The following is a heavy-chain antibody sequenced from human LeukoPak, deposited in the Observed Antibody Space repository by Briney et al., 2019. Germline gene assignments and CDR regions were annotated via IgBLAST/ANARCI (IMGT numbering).Heavy chain of an antibody. D-gene: IGHD5-24*01. CDR3: IRYGYNLADYSQH. J-gene: IGHJ1*01. Sequence: GGSLRLSCAASGFIFSNAWMNWVRQAPGKGLEWVGHIKSDTDGGTTDYAAPVKGRFVISRDDSENTLYLQMNSLKTEDTAVYFCIRYGYNLADYSQHWGQGTLVTVSS. CDR1: GFIFSNAW. V-gene: IGHV3-15*07. CDR2: IKSDTDGGTT.